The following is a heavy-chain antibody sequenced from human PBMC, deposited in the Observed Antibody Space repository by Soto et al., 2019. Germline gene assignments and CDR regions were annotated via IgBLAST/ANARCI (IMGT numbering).Heavy chain of an antibody. D-gene: IGHD6-13*01. J-gene: IGHJ6*02. CDR3: VRTGIAAAGTGYYYGMDV. CDR2: ISSNGGST. V-gene: IGHV3-64D*08. CDR1: GFTFSSYA. Sequence: PGGSLRLSCSASGFTFSSYAMHWVRQAPGKGLEYVSAISSNGGSTYYADSVKGRFTISRDNSKNTLYLQMSSLRAEDTAVYYCVRTGIAAAGTGYYYGMDVWGQGTTVTVSS.